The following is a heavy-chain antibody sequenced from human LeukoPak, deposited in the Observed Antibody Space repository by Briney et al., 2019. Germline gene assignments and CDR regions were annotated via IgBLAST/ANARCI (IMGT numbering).Heavy chain of an antibody. J-gene: IGHJ5*02. CDR1: GFTFSSYW. Sequence: HPGGSLRLSCAASGFTFSSYWMHWVRQAPGKGLVWVSRINTDGSSTSYADSVKGRFTISRDNAKNTLYLQMNSLRAEDTAVYYCARDRGIAAAGTKNWFDPWGQGTLVTVSS. CDR2: INTDGSST. CDR3: ARDRGIAAAGTKNWFDP. D-gene: IGHD6-13*01. V-gene: IGHV3-74*01.